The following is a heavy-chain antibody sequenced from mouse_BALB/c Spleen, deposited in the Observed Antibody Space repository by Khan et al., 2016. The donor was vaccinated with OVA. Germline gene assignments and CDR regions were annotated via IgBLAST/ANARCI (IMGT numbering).Heavy chain of an antibody. CDR1: GYTFTNYW. D-gene: IGHD1-1*01. CDR3: ANHGSSSAWLTY. Sequence: VQLQESGAELAKPGASVKMSCKASGYTFTNYWMHWVKQRPGQGLEWIGYINPSTGYTEYNQRFKDKATLTADKSSSTAYMQLSSLTSEESAVYYCANHGSSSAWLTYWGQGTLVTVSA. CDR2: INPSTGYT. J-gene: IGHJ3*01. V-gene: IGHV1-7*01.